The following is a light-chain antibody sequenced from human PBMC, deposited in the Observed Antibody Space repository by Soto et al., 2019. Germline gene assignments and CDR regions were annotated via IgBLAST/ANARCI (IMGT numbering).Light chain of an antibody. V-gene: IGKV4-1*01. CDR2: WAS. J-gene: IGKJ5*01. CDR3: QQYYTTPIT. CDR1: QSVLYSTDNKNY. Sequence: DIVMTQSPGSLAVSLGERATINCKSTQSVLYSTDNKNYLAWYQQKPGQHPKLLVYWASTRESGVPDRISGSGSGTDFTLTISSLQAEDVAVYYCQQYYTTPITFGQGTRLEIK.